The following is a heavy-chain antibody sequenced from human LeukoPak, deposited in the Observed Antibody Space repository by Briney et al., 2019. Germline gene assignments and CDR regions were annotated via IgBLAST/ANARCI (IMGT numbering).Heavy chain of an antibody. V-gene: IGHV4-39*01. CDR2: IYYSGST. J-gene: IGHJ2*01. D-gene: IGHD2-21*02. Sequence: SETLSLTCTVSGGSISSSTCCWGWIRQPPGNGLEWIGSIYYSGSTFYNPSLKSRVTVSVDTSKNQFSLKLISVTAADTAVYYCAKRRGDVGYFDLYRRGALVTVSS. CDR1: GGSISSSTCC. CDR3: AKRRGDVGYFDL.